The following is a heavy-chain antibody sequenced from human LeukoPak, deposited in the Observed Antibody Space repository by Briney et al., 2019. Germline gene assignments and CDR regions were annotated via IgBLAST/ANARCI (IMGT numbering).Heavy chain of an antibody. D-gene: IGHD3-3*01. CDR1: GFTFDDYA. CDR2: ISWNSGSI. J-gene: IGHJ3*02. V-gene: IGHV3-9*01. CDR3: AKVRITIFGVVNGAFDI. Sequence: LPGGSLRLSCAASGFTFDDYAMHWVRQAPGKGLEWVSGISWNSGSIGYADPVKGRFTISRDNAKNSPYLQMNSLRAEDTALYYCAKVRITIFGVVNGAFDIWGQGTMVTVSS.